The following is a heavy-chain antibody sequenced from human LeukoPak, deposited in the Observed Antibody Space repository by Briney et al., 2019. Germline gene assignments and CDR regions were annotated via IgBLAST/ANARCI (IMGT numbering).Heavy chain of an antibody. V-gene: IGHV4-39*01. J-gene: IGHJ4*02. Sequence: SETLSLTCTVSGGSISSTSYYWGWIRQPPGKGLEWIGSIFYSGSTYYNPSLKSRVTISVDTSKNQFSLKLSSVTAADTAVYYCARVVVAALGTYYFDYWGQGTLVTVSS. D-gene: IGHD2-15*01. CDR3: ARVVVAALGTYYFDY. CDR1: GGSISSTSYY. CDR2: IFYSGST.